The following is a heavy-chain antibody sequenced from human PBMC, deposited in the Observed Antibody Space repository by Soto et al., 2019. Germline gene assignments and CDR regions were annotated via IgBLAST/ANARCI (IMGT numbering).Heavy chain of an antibody. CDR1: GGTFSCYA. D-gene: IGHD5-18*01. Sequence: SVKVSCKASGGTFSCYAISWVRQAPGQGLEWMGGIIPIFGTANYAQKFQGRVTITADESTSTAYMELSSLRSEDTAVYYCASRGYSYGSRANYYYYGMDVWGQGTTVTVSS. J-gene: IGHJ6*02. CDR3: ASRGYSYGSRANYYYYGMDV. CDR2: IIPIFGTA. V-gene: IGHV1-69*13.